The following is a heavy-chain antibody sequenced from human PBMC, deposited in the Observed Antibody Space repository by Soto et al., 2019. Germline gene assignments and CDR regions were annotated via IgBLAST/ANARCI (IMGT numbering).Heavy chain of an antibody. CDR2: MYKTGVT. J-gene: IGHJ6*02. CDR1: GGSVSTGMKY. CDR3: MKAHESGDFLGMSV. D-gene: IGHD3-10*01. V-gene: IGHV4-61*01. Sequence: KPSETLSLTCTVSGGSVSTGMKYWGWVRQPPGKALEFIGYMYKTGVTLLNSSLKSRVTLSMETSKNQFSLTLSSVTAADTAVYFCMKAHESGDFLGMSVWGPGTTVTVSS.